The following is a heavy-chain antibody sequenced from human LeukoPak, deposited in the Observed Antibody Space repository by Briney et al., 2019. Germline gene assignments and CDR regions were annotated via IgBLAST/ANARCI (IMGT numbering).Heavy chain of an antibody. Sequence: SETLSLTCTVSGGSISTYYWNWIRQPPGKRLEWFGYINYSGSTNYNPSLKSRVTISVDTSKNQFSLKLSSVTAADTAVYYCARDRGSYYGFDYWGKGTLVTVSS. J-gene: IGHJ4*02. CDR1: GGSISTYY. V-gene: IGHV4-59*01. CDR3: ARDRGSYYGFDY. CDR2: INYSGST. D-gene: IGHD1-26*01.